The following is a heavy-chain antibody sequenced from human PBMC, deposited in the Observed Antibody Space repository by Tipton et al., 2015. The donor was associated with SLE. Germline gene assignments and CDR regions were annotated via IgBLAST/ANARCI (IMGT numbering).Heavy chain of an antibody. CDR2: IYHSGSS. D-gene: IGHD4-17*01. J-gene: IGHJ6*02. CDR3: ARQERLRHYYGMEV. CDR1: GGSINSGDYC. V-gene: IGHV4-30-2*01. Sequence: TLSLTCAVSGGSINSGDYCWSWIRQPPGKGLEWIGYIYHSGSSYYNPSLKSRVTISVDTSKNQFSLKLSSVTAADTAVYYCARQERLRHYYGMEVWGRGTTVTVSS.